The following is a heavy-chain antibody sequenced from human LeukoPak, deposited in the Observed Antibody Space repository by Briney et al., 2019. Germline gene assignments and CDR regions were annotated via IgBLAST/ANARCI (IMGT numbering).Heavy chain of an antibody. CDR3: ARVEADCSSTSCAFDY. CDR1: GYTFTSYA. Sequence: ASVKVSCKASGYTFTSYAMHWVRQAPGQRLEWMGWINAGNGNTKYSQKFKGRVTITRDTSASTAYMELSSLRSEDTAVYYCARVEADCSSTSCAFDYWGQGTLVTVSS. J-gene: IGHJ4*02. V-gene: IGHV1-3*01. D-gene: IGHD2-2*01. CDR2: INAGNGNT.